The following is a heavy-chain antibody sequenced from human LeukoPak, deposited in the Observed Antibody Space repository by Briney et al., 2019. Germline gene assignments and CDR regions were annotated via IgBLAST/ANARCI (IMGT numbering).Heavy chain of an antibody. CDR3: ARGVSYGSGSSDFDY. J-gene: IGHJ4*02. CDR2: IYYSGST. V-gene: IGHV4-59*01. Sequence: SETLSLTCTVSGGSISSYYWSWIRQPPGKGLEWIGYIYYSGSTNYNPSLKSRVTISVDTSKNQFSLKLSSVTAADTAVYYCARGVSYGSGSSDFDYWGQGTLVTVSS. CDR1: GGSISSYY. D-gene: IGHD3-10*01.